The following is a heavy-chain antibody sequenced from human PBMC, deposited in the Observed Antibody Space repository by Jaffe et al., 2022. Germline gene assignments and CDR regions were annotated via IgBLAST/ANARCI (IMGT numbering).Heavy chain of an antibody. CDR2: ISSSSSYI. V-gene: IGHV3-21*01. Sequence: EVQLVESGGGLVKPGGSLRLSCAASGFTFSSYSMNWVRQAPGKGLEWVSSISSSSSYIYYADSVKGRFTISRDNAKNSLYLQMNSLRAEDTAVYYCARVPRGEGYCSSTSCHDAFDIWGQGTMVTVSS. CDR3: ARVPRGEGYCSSTSCHDAFDI. CDR1: GFTFSSYS. J-gene: IGHJ3*02. D-gene: IGHD2-2*01.